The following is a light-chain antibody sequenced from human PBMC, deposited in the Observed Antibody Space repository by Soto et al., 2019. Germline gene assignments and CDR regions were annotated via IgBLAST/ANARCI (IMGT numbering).Light chain of an antibody. CDR2: LGS. Sequence: DIVMTQSPLSLPVTPGEPASISCRSSQSLLHSNGYNYLDWYLQKPGQSPQLLIYLGSNRASGVPDRFSDSGSGTDFSLKISRVEAEDVGVYYCMQALQTLRAFGQGTTVEIK. J-gene: IGKJ1*01. CDR1: QSLLHSNGYNY. CDR3: MQALQTLRA. V-gene: IGKV2-28*01.